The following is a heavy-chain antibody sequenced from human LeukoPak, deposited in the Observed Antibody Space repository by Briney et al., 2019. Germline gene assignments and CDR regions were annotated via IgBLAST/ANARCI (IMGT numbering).Heavy chain of an antibody. D-gene: IGHD5-12*01. CDR2: IKSDGSKT. CDR3: TRGAVVGYDAATY. CDR1: GFTFHNYW. J-gene: IGHJ4*02. Sequence: GSLRPSCAASGFTFHNYWMHSVRQAPGKGLVWVSRIKSDGSKTNYADSVKGRFTISRDNAKNTLFLQVNSLRAEDTAVYYCTRGAVVGYDAATYWGQGTLVTVSS. V-gene: IGHV3-74*01.